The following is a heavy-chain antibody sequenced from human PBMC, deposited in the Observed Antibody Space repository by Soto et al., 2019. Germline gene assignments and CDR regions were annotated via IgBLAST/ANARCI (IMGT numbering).Heavy chain of an antibody. CDR1: GGSFSGYY. J-gene: IGHJ4*02. CDR2: INHSGST. CDR3: ARRRRGATTYYFDY. V-gene: IGHV4-34*01. Sequence: SETLSLTCAVYGGSFSGYYWSWIRQPPGKGLEWIGEINHSGSTNYNPSLKSRVTISVDTSKNQFSLKLSSVTAADTAVYYCARRRRGATTYYFDYWGQGTLVTVSS. D-gene: IGHD5-12*01.